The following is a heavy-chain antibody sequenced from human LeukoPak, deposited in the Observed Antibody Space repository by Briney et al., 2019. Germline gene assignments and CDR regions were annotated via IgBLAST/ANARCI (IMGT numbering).Heavy chain of an antibody. Sequence: GGSLRLSCAASGFTVSNNYMSWVRQAPGKGLEWVSVIYSGGSTYYADSVKGRFTISRDNSKNTLYLQMNDLRPEDTAKYYCAKRNTMIRGGPCFDHWGQGLLVTVSS. J-gene: IGHJ4*02. CDR1: GFTVSNNY. V-gene: IGHV3-53*01. CDR2: IYSGGST. CDR3: AKRNTMIRGGPCFDH. D-gene: IGHD3-10*01.